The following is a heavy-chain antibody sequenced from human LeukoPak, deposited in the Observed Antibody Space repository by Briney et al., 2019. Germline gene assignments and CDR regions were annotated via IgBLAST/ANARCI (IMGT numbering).Heavy chain of an antibody. J-gene: IGHJ5*02. D-gene: IGHD6-13*01. CDR2: ISSGSGTK. Sequence: PGGSLRLSCAASGFTFSNYSMNWGRQAPGKGLEWVSYISSGSGTKYYADSVKGRFTISRDNAKNSLYLQMNSLRDEDTAVYYCARDRGSSWYHHWFDPWGQGTLVTVSS. V-gene: IGHV3-48*02. CDR1: GFTFSNYS. CDR3: ARDRGSSWYHHWFDP.